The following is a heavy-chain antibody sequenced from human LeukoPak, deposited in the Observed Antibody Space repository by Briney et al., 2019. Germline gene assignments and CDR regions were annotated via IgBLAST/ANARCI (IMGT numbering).Heavy chain of an antibody. D-gene: IGHD1-14*01. Sequence: GGSLRLSCAASRFTLSSYGIHWVRQAPGKGLQWVAAISDDGGNKYYSDSMKGRFTISRDNSQNLVYLQMNSLRTEDTAVYYCAIIGAAGGTTSAKKFDDWGQGTLVTVSS. J-gene: IGHJ4*02. V-gene: IGHV3-30*03. CDR3: AIIGAAGGTTSAKKFDD. CDR1: RFTLSSYG. CDR2: ISDDGGNK.